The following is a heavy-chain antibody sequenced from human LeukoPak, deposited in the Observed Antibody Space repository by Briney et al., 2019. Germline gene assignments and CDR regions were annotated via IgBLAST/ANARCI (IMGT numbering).Heavy chain of an antibody. J-gene: IGHJ4*02. D-gene: IGHD1-26*01. CDR3: ARDSGSYYDYFDY. V-gene: IGHV1-2*02. CDR1: GYTFSGNY. Sequence: ASVKVSCKASGYTFSGNYVHWVRQAPGQGLEWMGWINPNSGGTNYAQKFQGRVTMTRDTSISTAYMELSRLRSEDMAVYYCARDSGSYYDYFDYWGQGTLVTVSS. CDR2: INPNSGGT.